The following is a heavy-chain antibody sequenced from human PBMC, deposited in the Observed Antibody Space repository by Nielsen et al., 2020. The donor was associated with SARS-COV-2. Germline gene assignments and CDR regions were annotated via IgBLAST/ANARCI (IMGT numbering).Heavy chain of an antibody. J-gene: IGHJ4*02. Sequence: GESLKISCAASGFTFSSYWMSWVRQAPGKGLEWVANIKQDGSEKYYVDSVKGRFTISRDNSKNTLYLQMNSLRAEDTAVYYCAGGYFDYWGQGTLVTVSS. CDR1: GFTFSSYW. CDR2: IKQDGSEK. CDR3: AGGYFDY. V-gene: IGHV3-7*01.